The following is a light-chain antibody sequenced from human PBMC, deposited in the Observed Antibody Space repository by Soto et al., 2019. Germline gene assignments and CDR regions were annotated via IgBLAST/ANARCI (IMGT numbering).Light chain of an antibody. CDR1: QGISSY. CDR3: QQYYSYPQ. V-gene: IGKV1-8*01. CDR2: AAS. J-gene: IGKJ1*01. Sequence: AIRMTQSPSSFSASTGDRVTITCRASQGISSYLAWYQQKPVKAPKLLIYAASTLQSGVPSRFSGSGSGTDFTLTISCLQFEDFATYYCQQYYSYPQFGQGTKVEIK.